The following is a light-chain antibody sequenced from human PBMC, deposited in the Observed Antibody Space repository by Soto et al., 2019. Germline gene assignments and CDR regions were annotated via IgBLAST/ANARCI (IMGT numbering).Light chain of an antibody. CDR2: EVT. J-gene: IGLJ1*01. V-gene: IGLV2-14*01. CDR1: SSDVGGYNY. CDR3: SSHTSSTPYV. Sequence: QSALTQPDSVSGSPGQSITISCTGTSSDVGGYNYVSWYQQHPGKAPKLLIYEVTNRPSGVSNRFSGSKSGNTASLTISGLQAEDEADYHCSSHTSSTPYVFGTGTKVTVL.